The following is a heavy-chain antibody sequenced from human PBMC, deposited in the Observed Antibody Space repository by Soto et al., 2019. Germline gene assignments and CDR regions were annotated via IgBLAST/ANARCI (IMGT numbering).Heavy chain of an antibody. CDR1: GFSLSSTRMA. Sequence: QITLKESGPTLVKPTQTLTLTCTFSGFSLSSTRMAVGWIRQPPGKALEWLALIYWVDDKRYSPFLKSRLTINNDPTKNQVVLTMSNLDPLDTARYYCAHIVVAGLGYYFDYWGQGTLVTVSS. CDR3: AHIVVAGLGYYFDY. J-gene: IGHJ4*02. D-gene: IGHD6-19*01. CDR2: IYWVDDK. V-gene: IGHV2-5*02.